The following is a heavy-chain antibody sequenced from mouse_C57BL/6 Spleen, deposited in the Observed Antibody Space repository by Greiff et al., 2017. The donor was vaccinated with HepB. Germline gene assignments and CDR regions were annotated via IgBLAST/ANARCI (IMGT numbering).Heavy chain of an antibody. CDR1: GYSITSGYY. Sequence: EVKLLESGPGLVKPSQSLSLTCSVTGYSITSGYYWNWIRQFPGNKLEWMGYISYDGSNNYNPSLKNRISITRDTSKNQFFLKLNSVTTEDTATYYCARGVMVTDWGQGTLVTVSA. CDR3: ARGVMVTD. D-gene: IGHD2-2*01. J-gene: IGHJ3*01. V-gene: IGHV3-6*01. CDR2: ISYDGSN.